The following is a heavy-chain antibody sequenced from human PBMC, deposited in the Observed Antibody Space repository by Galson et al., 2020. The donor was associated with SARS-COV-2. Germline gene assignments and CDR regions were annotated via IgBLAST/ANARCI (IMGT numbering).Heavy chain of an antibody. CDR2: ISGSGGGP. CDR3: AKVVDIVVVVVALILDY. J-gene: IGHJ4*02. Sequence: GESPKISCAASGFTLSSYAVSWVRQAPGKGLEWVPAISGSGGGPYYADSVKGRFTIPRDNSKNTLYLQMNSLRAEDTAVYYCAKVVDIVVVVVALILDYWGQGTLVTVSS. D-gene: IGHD2-15*01. CDR1: GFTLSSYA. V-gene: IGHV3-23*01.